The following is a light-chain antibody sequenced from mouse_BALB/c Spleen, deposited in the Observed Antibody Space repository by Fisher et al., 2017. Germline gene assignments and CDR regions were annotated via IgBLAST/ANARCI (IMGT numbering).Light chain of an antibody. CDR1: SSVSY. Sequence: IVLTQTPAIMSASPGEKVTMTCSASSSVSYMYWYQQKPGSSPKLWIYSTSNLASGVPARFSGSGSGTSYSLTISSMEAEDAATYYCQQRSSYPWTFGGGTKLEIK. CDR3: QQRSSYPWT. CDR2: STS. V-gene: IGKV4-68*01. J-gene: IGKJ1*01.